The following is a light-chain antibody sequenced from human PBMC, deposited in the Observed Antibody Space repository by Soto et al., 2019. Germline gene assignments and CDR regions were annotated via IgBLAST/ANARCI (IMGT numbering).Light chain of an antibody. CDR3: TSFTSSSTYV. J-gene: IGLJ1*01. CDR2: EVT. V-gene: IGLV2-14*01. Sequence: QSVLTQPPSVSGSPGQSITISCTGTSSDVGAYDYVSWYQQHPDKAPKFMIYEVTNRPSGVSHRFSGSKSGNTASLTISGLQAEDEADYYCTSFTSSSTYVFGTGTKVTVL. CDR1: SSDVGAYDY.